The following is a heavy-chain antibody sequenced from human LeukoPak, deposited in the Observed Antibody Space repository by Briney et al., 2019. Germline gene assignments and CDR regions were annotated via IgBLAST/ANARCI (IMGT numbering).Heavy chain of an antibody. CDR3: ARVWHDYVWGSYRPTTEYYFDY. V-gene: IGHV1-2*02. CDR1: GYTFTGYY. Sequence: ASVKVSCKASGYTFTGYYMHWVRRAPGQGLEWMGWINPNSGGTNYAQKFQGRVTMTRDTSISTAYMELSRLRSDDTAVYYCARVWHDYVWGSYRPTTEYYFDYWGQGTLVTVSS. CDR2: INPNSGGT. D-gene: IGHD3-16*02. J-gene: IGHJ4*02.